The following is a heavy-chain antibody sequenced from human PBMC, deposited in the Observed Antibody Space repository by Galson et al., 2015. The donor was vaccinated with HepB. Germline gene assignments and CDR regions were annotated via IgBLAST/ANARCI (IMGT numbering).Heavy chain of an antibody. J-gene: IGHJ6*02. CDR2: ISAYNGNT. D-gene: IGHD3-3*01. CDR3: ARGYDFWSGYALYYYYGMDV. Sequence: SVKVSCKASGYTFTSYYMHWVRQAPGQGLEWMGIISAYNGNTNYAQKLQGRVTMTTDTSTSTAYMELRSLRSDDTAVYYCARGYDFWSGYALYYYYGMDVWGQGTTVTVSS. V-gene: IGHV1-18*04. CDR1: GYTFTSYY.